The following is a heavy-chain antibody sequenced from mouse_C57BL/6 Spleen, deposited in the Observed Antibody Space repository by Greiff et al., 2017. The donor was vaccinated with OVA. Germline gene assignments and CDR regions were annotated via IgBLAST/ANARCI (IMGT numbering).Heavy chain of an antibody. CDR2: ISDGGSYT. CDR3: ARGPNYYGSSYSYYFDY. CDR1: GFTFSSYA. V-gene: IGHV5-4*03. Sequence: EVKLVESGGGLVKPGGSLKLSCAASGFTFSSYAMSWVRQTPEKRLEWVATISDGGSYTYYPDNVKGRFTISRYNAKNNLYLQRSHLKSEDTAMNYWARGPNYYGSSYSYYFDYWGQGTTLTVSS. D-gene: IGHD1-1*01. J-gene: IGHJ2*01.